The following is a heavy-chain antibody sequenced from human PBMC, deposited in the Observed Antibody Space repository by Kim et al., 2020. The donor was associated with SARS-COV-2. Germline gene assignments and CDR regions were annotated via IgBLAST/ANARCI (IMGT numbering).Heavy chain of an antibody. CDR1: GFTFSSYS. Sequence: GGSLRLSCAASGFTFSSYSMNWVRQAPGKGLEWVSSISSSSSYIYYADSVKGRFTISRDNAKNSLYLQMNSLRAEDTAVYYCARDWAGWYFDLWGRGTLVTVSS. CDR2: ISSSSSYI. J-gene: IGHJ2*01. CDR3: ARDWAGWYFDL. V-gene: IGHV3-21*01. D-gene: IGHD3-10*01.